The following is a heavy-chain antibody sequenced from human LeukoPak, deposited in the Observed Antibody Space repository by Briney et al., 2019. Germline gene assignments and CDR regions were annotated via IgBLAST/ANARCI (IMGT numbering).Heavy chain of an antibody. D-gene: IGHD2-21*02. V-gene: IGHV3-21*01. J-gene: IGHJ4*02. CDR3: ARVRHIVVVTGLGMVDY. CDR1: GFTFSNYS. Sequence: GGSLRLSCAASGFTFSNYSMNWVRQAQGKGLEWVSSISSSSSYIYYADSVKGRFTISRDNAKNSLYLQMNGLRAEDTAVYYCARVRHIVVVTGLGMVDYWGQGTLVTVSS. CDR2: ISSSSSYI.